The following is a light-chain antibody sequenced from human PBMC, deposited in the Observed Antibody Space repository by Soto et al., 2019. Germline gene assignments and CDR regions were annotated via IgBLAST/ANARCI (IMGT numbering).Light chain of an antibody. Sequence: IVLTQSPATLSVSPGERATLSCRASQSVSSSLAWYQQKPGQPPRLLIYATSNRATGIPARFSGSGSGTEFTLTISSLEPEDFSVYYCQQYYNWPVTFGGGTKVDIK. J-gene: IGKJ4*01. CDR1: QSVSSS. CDR3: QQYYNWPVT. V-gene: IGKV3-11*01. CDR2: ATS.